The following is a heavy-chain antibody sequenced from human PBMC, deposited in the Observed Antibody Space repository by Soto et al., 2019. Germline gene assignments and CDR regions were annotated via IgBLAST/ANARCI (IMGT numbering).Heavy chain of an antibody. CDR3: ASAIGYCSGGSCYSDAFDI. V-gene: IGHV4-39*01. J-gene: IGHJ3*02. CDR1: GGSISSSSYY. D-gene: IGHD2-15*01. CDR2: IYYSGST. Sequence: QLQLQESGPGLVKPSETLSLTCTVSGGSISSSSYYWGWIRQPPGKGLEWIGSIYYSGSTYYNPSLKSRATISVDTSKNQFSLELSSVTAADTAVYYCASAIGYCSGGSCYSDAFDIWGQGTMVTVSS.